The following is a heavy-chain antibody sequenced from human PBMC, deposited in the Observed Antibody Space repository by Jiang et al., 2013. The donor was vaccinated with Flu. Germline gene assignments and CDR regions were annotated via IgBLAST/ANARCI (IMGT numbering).Heavy chain of an antibody. V-gene: IGHV4-30-4*08. CDR3: AGGMTTVTTWRGWFDP. Sequence: GPGLVKPSQTLSLTCTVSGGSISSGDYYWSWIRQPPGKGLEWIGYIYYSGSTYYNPSLKSRVTISVDTSKNQFSLKLSSVTAADTAVYYCAGGMTTVTTWRGWFDPWGQGTLVTVSS. J-gene: IGHJ5*02. CDR1: GGSISSGDYY. CDR2: IYYSGST. D-gene: IGHD4-17*01.